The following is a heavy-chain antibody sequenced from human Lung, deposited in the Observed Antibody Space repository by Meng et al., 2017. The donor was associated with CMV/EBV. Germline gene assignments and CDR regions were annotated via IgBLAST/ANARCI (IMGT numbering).Heavy chain of an antibody. V-gene: IGHV3-23*01. J-gene: IGHJ6*01. Sequence: GEXXKISCAASGFTFNTHAMNWVRQAPGKGLEWIAGVSGSGSTTYYADSVRGRFTVSRDNSRNTLDLQMDSLRPADTAVYYCAKDLLAAYFYYYAMDVWGPGTTVTVSS. CDR3: AKDLLAAYFYYYAMDV. CDR1: GFTFNTHA. D-gene: IGHD2-21*01. CDR2: VSGSGSTT.